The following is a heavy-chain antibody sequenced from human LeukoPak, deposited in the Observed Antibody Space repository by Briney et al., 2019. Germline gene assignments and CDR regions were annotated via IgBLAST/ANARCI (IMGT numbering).Heavy chain of an antibody. Sequence: GGSLRLSCAASGFTFSGYAMYWVRQAPGKGLEWVAVISYDGSNKYYADSVKGRFTISRDNSKNTLYLQMNSLRGEDTAVYYCARDRIAAASTDWFDPWGQGTLATVSS. CDR1: GFTFSGYA. D-gene: IGHD6-13*01. CDR2: ISYDGSNK. V-gene: IGHV3-30*04. J-gene: IGHJ5*02. CDR3: ARDRIAAASTDWFDP.